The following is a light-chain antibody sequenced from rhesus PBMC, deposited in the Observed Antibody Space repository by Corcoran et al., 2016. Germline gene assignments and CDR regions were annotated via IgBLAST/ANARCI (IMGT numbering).Light chain of an antibody. CDR3: MQALQTPYS. J-gene: IGKJ2*01. CDR2: RVS. CDR1: QSLLHTDGRSY. Sequence: DIVMTQTPPSLPVTPGEPASISCRSSQSLLHTDGRSYLYWYLQKPGQPPRLLIYRVSNRFSGVPARVRGSGSGRDFTLKISRVKAEDVGVYYCMQALQTPYSFGQGTKVEIK. V-gene: IGKV2-73*01.